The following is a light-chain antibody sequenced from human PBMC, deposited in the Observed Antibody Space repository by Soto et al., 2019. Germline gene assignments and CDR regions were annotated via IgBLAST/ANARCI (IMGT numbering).Light chain of an antibody. CDR3: QQYGTSPVT. Sequence: EIVLTQSPGTVSLSPGERATLACRASQSVNNNYLAWYQQKPGQAPRLLVYGASSRATDIPDRFSGSGSGTDFTLTISRLEPEDSAVYYCQQYGTSPVTFGGGTKAEIK. CDR1: QSVNNNY. J-gene: IGKJ4*01. V-gene: IGKV3-20*01. CDR2: GAS.